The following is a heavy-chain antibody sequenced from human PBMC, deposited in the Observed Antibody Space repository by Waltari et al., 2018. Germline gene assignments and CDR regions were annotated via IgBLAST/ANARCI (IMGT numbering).Heavy chain of an antibody. CDR1: GGSVSSGSYY. J-gene: IGHJ2*01. CDR2: IYYSGST. Sequence: QVQLQESGPGLVKPSETLSLTCTVSGGSVSSGSYYWSWIRQPPGKGLEWIGYIYYSGSTNYNPSLKSRVTISVDRSKNQFSLKLSSVTAADTAVYYWARGSVTTHWYFDLWGRGTLVTVSS. CDR3: ARGSVTTHWYFDL. D-gene: IGHD4-17*01. V-gene: IGHV4-61*01.